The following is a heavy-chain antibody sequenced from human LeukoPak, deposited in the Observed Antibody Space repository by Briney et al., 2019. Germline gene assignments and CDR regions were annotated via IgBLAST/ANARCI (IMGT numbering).Heavy chain of an antibody. CDR3: ARYGPLYYYGMDV. J-gene: IGHJ6*02. D-gene: IGHD4-17*01. CDR1: GLIFSNYW. V-gene: IGHV3-7*01. CDR2: IKEDGSET. Sequence: GGSLRLSCAASGLIFSNYWMTWVRQAPGKGLEWVANIKEDGSETYYVDSVKGRFTISRDNDKNTLYLQMNSLRAEDTAVYYCARYGPLYYYGMDVWGQGTTVTVSS.